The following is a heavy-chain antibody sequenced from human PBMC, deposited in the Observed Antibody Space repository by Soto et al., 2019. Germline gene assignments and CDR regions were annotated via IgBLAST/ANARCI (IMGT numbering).Heavy chain of an antibody. CDR2: IYWDDDE. CDR3: AHSGLWFGEELADY. V-gene: IGHV2-5*02. D-gene: IGHD3-10*01. J-gene: IGHJ4*02. Sequence: QITLKESGPTLVKPTQTLTLTCTFSGFSLSTSGVGVGWIRQPPGKALEWLALIYWDDDERYSPSLKSRLTTTKATPNNQVVLTMANMDPADTATYYCAHSGLWFGEELADYWGQGTQVTVSS. CDR1: GFSLSTSGVG.